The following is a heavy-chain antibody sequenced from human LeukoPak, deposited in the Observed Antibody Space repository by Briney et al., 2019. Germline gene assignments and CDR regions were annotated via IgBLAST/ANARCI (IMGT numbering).Heavy chain of an antibody. J-gene: IGHJ4*02. V-gene: IGHV3-48*04. Sequence: GGSLRLSCVASGLTFNTYSMNWFRQAPGKGLEWISYISSSSGTIYYADSVKGRFTISRDNAKNSLYLQMNSLRAEDTAVYYCARGRDLFDSWGQGTLVIVSS. CDR2: ISSSSGTI. CDR3: ARGRDLFDS. CDR1: GLTFNTYS.